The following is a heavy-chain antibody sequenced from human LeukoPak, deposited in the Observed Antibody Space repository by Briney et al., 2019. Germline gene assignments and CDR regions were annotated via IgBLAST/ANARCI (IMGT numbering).Heavy chain of an antibody. Sequence: GGSLRLSCAASGFSFSGSWMHWVRQAPAKGLVWVSRINSDGSTTTYADSVQGRFTISRDNAKNTLYLQMNSLRAEDTAVYYCIRGLGGGSDYWGLGTLVTVTS. V-gene: IGHV3-74*03. J-gene: IGHJ4*02. CDR1: GFSFSGSW. CDR3: IRGLGGGSDY. D-gene: IGHD4-23*01. CDR2: INSDGSTT.